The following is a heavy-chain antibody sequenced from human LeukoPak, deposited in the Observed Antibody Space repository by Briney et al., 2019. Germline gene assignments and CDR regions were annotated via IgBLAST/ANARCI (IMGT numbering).Heavy chain of an antibody. J-gene: IGHJ4*02. CDR2: VSHSEST. CDR1: GYSISSGFY. V-gene: IGHV4-38-2*02. CDR3: ARHVVEMATIAHFDY. Sequence: TSETLSLTCTVSGYSISSGFYWGWIRQPPGKGLEWIGVVSHSESTDYNPSLKSRVTISVDTSKNQFSLKLNSVTAADTAVYYCARHVVEMATIAHFDYWGQGTLVTVSS. D-gene: IGHD5-24*01.